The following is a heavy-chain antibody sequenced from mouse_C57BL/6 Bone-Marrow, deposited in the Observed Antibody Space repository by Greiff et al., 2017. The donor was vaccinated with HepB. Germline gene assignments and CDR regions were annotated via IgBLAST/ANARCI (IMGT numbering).Heavy chain of an antibody. CDR3: ARAAGNYGFDY. V-gene: IGHV1-80*01. J-gene: IGHJ2*01. CDR2: IYPGDGDT. Sequence: QVQLKQSGAELVKPGASVKISCKASGYAFSSYWMNWVKQRPGKGLEWIGQIYPGDGDTNYNGKFKGKATLTADKSSSTAYMQLSSLTSEDAAVYFCARAAGNYGFDYWGQGTTLTVSS. D-gene: IGHD2-1*01. CDR1: GYAFSSYW.